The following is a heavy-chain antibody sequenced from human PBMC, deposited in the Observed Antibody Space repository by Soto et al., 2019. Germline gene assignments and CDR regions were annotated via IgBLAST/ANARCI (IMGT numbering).Heavy chain of an antibody. CDR3: ATSYDTDFDP. D-gene: IGHD3-9*01. V-gene: IGHV1-18*04. CDR1: GYSFSTYD. J-gene: IGHJ5*02. Sequence: GASVKVSCKASGYSFSTYDISWLRQAPGQGPEWMGRISPKNGNTNYAQSFQDRVTMTADTSSSTAYMELRGLRSDDTANYYCATSYDTDFDPWGQGTLVTVSS. CDR2: ISPKNGNT.